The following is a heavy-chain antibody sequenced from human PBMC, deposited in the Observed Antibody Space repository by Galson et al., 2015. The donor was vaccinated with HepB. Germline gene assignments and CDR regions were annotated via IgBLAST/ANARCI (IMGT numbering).Heavy chain of an antibody. J-gene: IGHJ4*02. D-gene: IGHD2/OR15-2a*01. CDR3: ATSTVVERGEFDY. CDR1: GFTSSNYA. V-gene: IGHV3-30-3*01. Sequence: SLRLSCAASGFTSSNYAMHWVRQAPGRGLEWVAVISSDGTNRNYADAMKGRVSISRDTSKNTLYLQMSSLKIEDTAVYYCATSTVVERGEFDYWGQGTLVTVSS. CDR2: ISSDGTNR.